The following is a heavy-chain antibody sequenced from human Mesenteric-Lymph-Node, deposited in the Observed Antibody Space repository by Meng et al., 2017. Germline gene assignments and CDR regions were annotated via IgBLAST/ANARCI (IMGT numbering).Heavy chain of an antibody. CDR3: ARHGSSFQLYDCYSDGMDV. CDR1: GNSLTSYW. V-gene: IGHV5-51*01. CDR2: IYPGDSDT. J-gene: IGHJ6*02. D-gene: IGHD3-16*02. Sequence: GESLKISCQGSGNSLTSYWSGWVRQMPGKGLEWMGIIYPGDSDTRYSPSFQGQVTISADKSISTAYLQWSSLKASDNAMYYCARHGSSFQLYDCYSDGMDVWGQGTTVTVSS.